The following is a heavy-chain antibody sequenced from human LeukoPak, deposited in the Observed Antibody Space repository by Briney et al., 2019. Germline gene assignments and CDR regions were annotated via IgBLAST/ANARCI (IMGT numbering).Heavy chain of an antibody. J-gene: IGHJ4*02. CDR2: IHYSGST. CDR3: ARGSLYDILTGYQQHFDY. CDR1: GGSISSYY. D-gene: IGHD3-9*01. Sequence: PSETLSLTCTVSGGSISSYYWSWIRQPPGKGLEWIGYIHYSGSTHYNPSLKSRVTISVDTSKNQVSLKLRSVTAADTAVYYCARGSLYDILTGYQQHFDYWGQGTLVTVSS. V-gene: IGHV4-59*01.